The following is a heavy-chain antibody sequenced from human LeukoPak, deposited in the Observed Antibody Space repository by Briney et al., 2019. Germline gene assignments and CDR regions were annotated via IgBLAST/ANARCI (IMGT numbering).Heavy chain of an antibody. J-gene: IGHJ3*02. CDR1: GYTFTGYY. CDR3: ARDLRIVGATTAFDI. CDR2: INPNSGGT. V-gene: IGHV1-2*02. D-gene: IGHD1-26*01. Sequence: ASVKVSCKASGYTFTGYYMHWVRQAPGQGLKWMGWINPNSGGTNYAQKFQGRVTMTRDTSISTAYMELSRLRSDDTAVYYCARDLRIVGATTAFDIWGQGTMVTVSS.